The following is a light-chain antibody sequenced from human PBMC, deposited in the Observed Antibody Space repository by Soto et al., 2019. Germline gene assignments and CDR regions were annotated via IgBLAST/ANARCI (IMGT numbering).Light chain of an antibody. CDR2: DVS. CDR3: SSYTSSSTLVV. CDR1: SSDVGGYNY. J-gene: IGLJ2*01. V-gene: IGLV2-14*01. Sequence: QSALTQPASVSGSPGQSITISCTGTSSDVGGYNYVSWYQQHPGKAPKLMIYDVSNRPSGVSNRFSGSKSGNTASLTISGLQADDEADYYCSSYTSSSTLVVFGGGTMLTVL.